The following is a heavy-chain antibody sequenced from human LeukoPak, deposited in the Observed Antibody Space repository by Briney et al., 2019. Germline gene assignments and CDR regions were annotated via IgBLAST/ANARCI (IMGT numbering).Heavy chain of an antibody. CDR2: ISSSSSYI. D-gene: IGHD1-26*01. CDR3: ARAKTGYSGSSRDAFDI. CDR1: GFTFSSYS. J-gene: IGHJ3*02. Sequence: GGSLRLSCAASGFTFSSYSMNWVRQAPGKGLEWVSSISSSSSYIYYADSVKGRFTISRDNAKNSLYLQMNSLRAEDTAVYYCARAKTGYSGSSRDAFDIWGQGTMVTVSS. V-gene: IGHV3-21*04.